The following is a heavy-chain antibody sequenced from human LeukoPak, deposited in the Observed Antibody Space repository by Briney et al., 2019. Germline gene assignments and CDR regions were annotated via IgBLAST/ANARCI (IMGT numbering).Heavy chain of an antibody. CDR2: FDPEDGET. J-gene: IGHJ4*02. Sequence: GASVKVSCKVSGYTLTELSMHWVRQAPGKGLEWMGGFDPEDGETIYAQKFQGRVTMTEDTSTDTAYMELSSLRSEDTAVYYCARGVDPRYSSSRHFDYWGQGTLVTVSS. CDR3: ARGVDPRYSSSRHFDY. D-gene: IGHD6-6*01. CDR1: GYTLTELS. V-gene: IGHV1-24*01.